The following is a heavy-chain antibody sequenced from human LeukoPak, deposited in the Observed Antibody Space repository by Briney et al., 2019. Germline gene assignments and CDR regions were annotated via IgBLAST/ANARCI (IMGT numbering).Heavy chain of an antibody. CDR1: GFTFGSYE. CDR2: ISSSGTTV. J-gene: IGHJ4*02. D-gene: IGHD6-19*01. Sequence: GGSLRPSCAASGFTFGSYEMNWVRQAPGKGLEWVSYISSSGTTVYYADSVNGRFTISRDNAKNALYLQMNSLRAEDTAVYYCAREAAGYSSGWPDYWGQGTLVTVSS. CDR3: AREAAGYSSGWPDY. V-gene: IGHV3-48*03.